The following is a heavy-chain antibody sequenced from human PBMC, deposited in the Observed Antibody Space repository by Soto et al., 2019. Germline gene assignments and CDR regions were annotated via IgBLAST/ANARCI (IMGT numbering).Heavy chain of an antibody. Sequence: QVQLVESGGGVVQPGRSLRLSCAASGFTFSSYAMHWVRQAPGKGLEWVAVISYDGSSKYYADSVKGRFTISRDNSKSTLYRKRNGLRVEETAVYYCARGGAALLASVMDVWGQGTTFAVSS. CDR1: GFTFSSYA. CDR2: ISYDGSSK. J-gene: IGHJ6*02. D-gene: IGHD1-26*01. CDR3: ARGGAALLASVMDV. V-gene: IGHV3-30-3*01.